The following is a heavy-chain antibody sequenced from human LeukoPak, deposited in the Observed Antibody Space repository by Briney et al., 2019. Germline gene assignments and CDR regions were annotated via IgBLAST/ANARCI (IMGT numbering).Heavy chain of an antibody. Sequence: QSGGSLRLSCAASGFTFSSYAMSWVRQAPGKGLEWVSAISGSGGGTYYADSVKGRFTISRDNSKNTLYLQMNSLRAEDTAVYHCAKRAARLSARPNAKEYYFDYWGQGTLVTVSS. CDR3: AKRAARLSARPNAKEYYFDY. J-gene: IGHJ4*02. D-gene: IGHD6-6*01. V-gene: IGHV3-23*01. CDR1: GFTFSSYA. CDR2: ISGSGGGT.